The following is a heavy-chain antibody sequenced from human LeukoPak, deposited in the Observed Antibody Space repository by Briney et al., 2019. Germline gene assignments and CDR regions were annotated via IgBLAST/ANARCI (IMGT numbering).Heavy chain of an antibody. Sequence: GGSLRLSCAASGFTFSSYGMNWVRQAPGKGLEWVAVIWYDGSNKYYADSVKGRFTISRDNSKNTLYLQMNSLRAEDTAVYYCARVWFADYYGIDVWGPRTTVTVSS. J-gene: IGHJ6*02. D-gene: IGHD2-21*01. CDR2: IWYDGSNK. CDR3: ARVWFADYYGIDV. CDR1: GFTFSSYG. V-gene: IGHV3-33*01.